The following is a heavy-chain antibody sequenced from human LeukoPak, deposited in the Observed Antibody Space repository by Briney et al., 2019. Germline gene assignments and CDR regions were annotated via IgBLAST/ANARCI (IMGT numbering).Heavy chain of an antibody. CDR2: IKRKTDGGTT. V-gene: IGHV3-15*07. CDR3: TTGNWGPY. J-gene: IGHJ4*02. Sequence: GGSLRLSCAASGFTFSNAWMNWVRQAPGKGLEWVGRIKRKTDGGTTDYAAPVKGRFTISRDDSKNTLYLQMNSLKTEDTAVYYCTTGNWGPYWGQGTLVTVSS. CDR1: GFTFSNAW. D-gene: IGHD7-27*01.